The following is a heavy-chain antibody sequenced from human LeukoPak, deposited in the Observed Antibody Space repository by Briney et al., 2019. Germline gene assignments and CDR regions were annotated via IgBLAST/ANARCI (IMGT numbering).Heavy chain of an antibody. Sequence: GGSLRLSCAASGFDFSSNWMHWVRHAPGQGLVWVSRIKGDGISTNYADSVKGRFTISRDIAKNTLYLQMNSLRAEDTALYYCAKGSGLVIKGYYFDYWGQGILVTVSS. D-gene: IGHD3/OR15-3a*01. V-gene: IGHV3-74*01. J-gene: IGHJ4*02. CDR2: IKGDGIST. CDR1: GFDFSSNW. CDR3: AKGSGLVIKGYYFDY.